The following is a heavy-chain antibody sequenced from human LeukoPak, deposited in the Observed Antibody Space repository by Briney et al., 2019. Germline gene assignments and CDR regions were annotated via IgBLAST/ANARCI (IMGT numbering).Heavy chain of an antibody. J-gene: IGHJ4*02. Sequence: PSGTLSLTCAVSGGSISSSNWWSWVRQPPGKGLEWIGYIYYSGSTNYNPSLRSRVTISVDTSKNQFSLKLSSVTAADTAVYYCARSHGSGSYYNLNDYWGQGALVTVSS. CDR2: IYYSGST. D-gene: IGHD3-10*01. CDR1: GGSISSSNW. V-gene: IGHV4-4*02. CDR3: ARSHGSGSYYNLNDY.